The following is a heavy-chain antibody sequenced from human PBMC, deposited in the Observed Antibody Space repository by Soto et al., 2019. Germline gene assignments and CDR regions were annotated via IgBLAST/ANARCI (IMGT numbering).Heavy chain of an antibody. V-gene: IGHV3-23*01. CDR2: IHGSGAIT. D-gene: IGHD3-10*01. J-gene: IGHJ2*01. Sequence: EVQVLQSGGGLVQPGGSLRLSCAASGLTFSRFAMSWVRQAPGKGLEWVATIHGSGAITNYADSVRGRFTISRDNSKDTMYLQLNTLRVADTAVYYCAKDKGPGSYTNWCFDVWGRGTLVTVSS. CDR1: GLTFSRFA. CDR3: AKDKGPGSYTNWCFDV.